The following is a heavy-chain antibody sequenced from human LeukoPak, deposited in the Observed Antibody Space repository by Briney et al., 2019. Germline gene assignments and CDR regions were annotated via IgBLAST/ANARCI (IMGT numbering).Heavy chain of an antibody. J-gene: IGHJ4*02. CDR1: GASISGSGYY. CDR2: IYDSGST. D-gene: IGHD1-26*01. CDR3: AKSGGYGLIDY. V-gene: IGHV4-39*01. Sequence: PSETLSLTRTVSGASISGSGYYWGWIRQPPGKGLEWIGNIYDSGSTYYNASLQSRVTISIDTSKNQFSLRLSSVTAADTAMYYCAKSGGYGLIDYWGQGTLVTVSS.